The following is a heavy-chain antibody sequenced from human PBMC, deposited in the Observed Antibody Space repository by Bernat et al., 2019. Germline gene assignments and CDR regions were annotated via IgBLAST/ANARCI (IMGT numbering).Heavy chain of an antibody. CDR3: ARHGGHRYQQDYYYMDV. J-gene: IGHJ6*03. D-gene: IGHD2-2*01. Sequence: QLQLQESGPGLVKPSETLSLTCTVSCGSISSSSYYWGWIRQPPGKGLEWIGNIYYSGSTYYNPSLKSRVTISVDTSKNQFPLKLSSVTAADTAVYYCARHGGHRYQQDYYYMDVWGKGTTVTVSS. CDR1: CGSISSSSYY. V-gene: IGHV4-39*01. CDR2: IYYSGST.